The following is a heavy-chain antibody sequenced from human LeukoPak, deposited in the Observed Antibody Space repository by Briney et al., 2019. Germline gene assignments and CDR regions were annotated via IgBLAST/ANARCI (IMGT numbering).Heavy chain of an antibody. CDR3: ARDRGVITSRWYYYGMDV. J-gene: IGHJ6*02. V-gene: IGHV1-2*02. CDR1: GYTFTDYY. Sequence: EASVKVSCKAYGYTFTDYYIHWVRQAPGQGLEWMGWFNPNSGGTNYAQKFQGRVTMTRDTSISTAYMELSRLRPDDTAVYYCARDRGVITSRWYYYGMDVWGQGTTVTVSS. CDR2: FNPNSGGT. D-gene: IGHD3-10*01.